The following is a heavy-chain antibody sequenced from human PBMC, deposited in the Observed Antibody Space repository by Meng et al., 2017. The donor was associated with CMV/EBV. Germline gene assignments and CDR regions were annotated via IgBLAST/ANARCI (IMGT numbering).Heavy chain of an antibody. CDR3: ARQCEWGGGSCYGYYYYGMDV. CDR1: GYTFTSYR. Sequence: ASVKVSCKASGYTFTSYRISWVRQAPGQGLEWMGWISTNNGNTNYAHKLQGRVTMTTDTSTSTVYMELRSLRSDDTAVYYCARQCEWGGGSCYGYYYYGMDVWGQGTTVTVSS. V-gene: IGHV1-18*01. J-gene: IGHJ6*02. CDR2: ISTNNGNT. D-gene: IGHD2-15*01.